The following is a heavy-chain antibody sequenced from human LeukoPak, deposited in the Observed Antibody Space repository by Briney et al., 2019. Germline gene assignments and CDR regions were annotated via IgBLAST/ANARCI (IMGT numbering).Heavy chain of an antibody. Sequence: PGGSLRLSCAASGFTFSSYGMHWVRQAPGKGLVWVSRINSDGSSTSYADSVKGRFTISRDNAKNTLYLQMNSLRAEDTAVYYCARDQQDIVVVVAANDYYMDVWGKGTTVTVSS. CDR2: INSDGSST. J-gene: IGHJ6*03. D-gene: IGHD2-15*01. CDR3: ARDQQDIVVVVAANDYYMDV. V-gene: IGHV3-74*01. CDR1: GFTFSSYG.